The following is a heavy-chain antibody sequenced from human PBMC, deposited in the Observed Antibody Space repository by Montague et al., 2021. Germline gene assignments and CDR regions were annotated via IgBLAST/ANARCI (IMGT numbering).Heavy chain of an antibody. D-gene: IGHD5-24*01. CDR2: INQSGSA. CDR1: GWSFLGYC. Sequence: SETLSLTCVVYGWSFLGYCWSWIRQPPGRGLEWIGEINQSGSAHYNPSLESRVTLSEDTSNYQFSLKLNSVTAADTAVYYCARQKTVEGGFDVWGKGTTVTGSS. CDR3: ARQKTVEGGFDV. V-gene: IGHV4-34*01. J-gene: IGHJ6*04.